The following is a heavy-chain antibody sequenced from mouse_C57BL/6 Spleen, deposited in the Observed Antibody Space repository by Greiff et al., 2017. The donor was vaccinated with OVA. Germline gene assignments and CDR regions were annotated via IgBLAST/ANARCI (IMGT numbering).Heavy chain of an antibody. J-gene: IGHJ4*01. V-gene: IGHV1-15*01. CDR2: IDPETGGT. CDR1: GYTFTDYE. Sequence: VQLQQPGAELVRPGASVTLSCKASGYTFTDYEMHWVKQTPVHGLEWIGAIDPETGGTAYNQKFKGKAILTADKSSSTAYMELRSLTSEDSAVYYCTRSGLGKAMDYWGQGTSVTVSS. CDR3: TRSGLGKAMDY. D-gene: IGHD4-1*01.